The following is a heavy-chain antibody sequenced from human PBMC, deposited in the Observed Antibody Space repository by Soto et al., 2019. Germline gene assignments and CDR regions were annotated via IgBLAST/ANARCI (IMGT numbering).Heavy chain of an antibody. D-gene: IGHD5-12*01. J-gene: IGHJ5*02. CDR2: INTYNGNT. V-gene: IGHV1-18*01. CDR1: GYTFINYA. CDR3: AKPPRGEMATA. Sequence: QVQLVQSGPEVKKPGASVKVSCKASGYTFINYAITLVRQPPGQGLAWMGWINTYNGNTNYAENLEGRVTRTTDRSTSTAYMEMRSLRADETAGNYCAKPPRGEMATAWCQGTLVTVSS.